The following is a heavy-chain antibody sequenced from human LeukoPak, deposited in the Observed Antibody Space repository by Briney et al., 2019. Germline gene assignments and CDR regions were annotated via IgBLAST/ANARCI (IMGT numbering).Heavy chain of an antibody. Sequence: PSETLSLTCAVYGGSFSGYYWSWIRQPPGKGLEWIGEINHSGSTNYNPSLKSRVTISVDTSKNQFPLKLSSVTAADTAVYYCARAKYYDYVWGSYRLHFDYWGQGTLVTVSS. J-gene: IGHJ4*02. CDR2: INHSGST. V-gene: IGHV4-34*01. D-gene: IGHD3-16*02. CDR3: ARAKYYDYVWGSYRLHFDY. CDR1: GGSFSGYY.